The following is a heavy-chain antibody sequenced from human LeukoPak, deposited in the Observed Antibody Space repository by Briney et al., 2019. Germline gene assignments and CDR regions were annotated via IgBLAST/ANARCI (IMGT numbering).Heavy chain of an antibody. CDR3: GRKIDCGAVFDF. D-gene: IGHD2-21*02. V-gene: IGHV4-31*03. J-gene: IGHJ3*01. CDR1: GGSISSGGYY. Sequence: SETLSLTCTVSGGSISSGGYYWSWIRQHPGKGLEWIGYIYYSGSTYYNPSLKSRVTISVDTSKNQFSLKLSSVTAADTAVFYCGRKIDCGAVFDFWGQGTMVTVSS. CDR2: IYYSGST.